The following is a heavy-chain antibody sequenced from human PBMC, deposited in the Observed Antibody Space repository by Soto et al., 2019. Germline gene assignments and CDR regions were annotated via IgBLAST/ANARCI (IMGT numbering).Heavy chain of an antibody. D-gene: IGHD3-10*01. J-gene: IGHJ6*03. CDR2: ISAYNGNT. CDR1: GYTFTSYG. CDR3: ARVAYYGSGSYYLDYYYYYMDV. V-gene: IGHV1-18*01. Sequence: ASVKVSCKASGYTFTSYGISWVRQAPGQGLEWMGWISAYNGNTNYAQKLQGRVTMTTDTSTSTAYMELRSLRSDDTAVYYCARVAYYGSGSYYLDYYYYYMDVWGKGTTVTVSS.